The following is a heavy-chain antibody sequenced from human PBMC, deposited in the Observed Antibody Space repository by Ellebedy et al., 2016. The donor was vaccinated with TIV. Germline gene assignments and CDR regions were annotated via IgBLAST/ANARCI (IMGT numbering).Heavy chain of an antibody. D-gene: IGHD6-19*01. V-gene: IGHV3-23*01. J-gene: IGHJ4*02. CDR1: GFTFNNYA. CDR2: ISHTGTRT. CDR3: TKGRGGGSDSSAPRYYFDS. Sequence: PGGSLRLSCAASGFTFNNYAMSWVRQAPGKGLEWVSTISHTGTRTYYANSVEGWFIISRDSSKRTLYLQMNSLRAEDTAVYYCTKGRGGGSDSSAPRYYFDSWGLGTLVTVSS.